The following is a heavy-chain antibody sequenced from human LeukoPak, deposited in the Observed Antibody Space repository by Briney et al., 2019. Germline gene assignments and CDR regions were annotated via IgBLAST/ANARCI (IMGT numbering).Heavy chain of an antibody. CDR3: ARDVYSRSWSAYGMDV. D-gene: IGHD6-13*01. V-gene: IGHV1-18*04. CDR1: GYTLTSYV. Sequence: ASVRVSCKASGYTLTSYVISWVRQAPGKGLERVGWISAYYGNTNYAQKLQGRVTMTTDTSTSTAYMELRSLRSDDTAVYYCARDVYSRSWSAYGMDVWGKGTTVTVSS. J-gene: IGHJ6*04. CDR2: ISAYYGNT.